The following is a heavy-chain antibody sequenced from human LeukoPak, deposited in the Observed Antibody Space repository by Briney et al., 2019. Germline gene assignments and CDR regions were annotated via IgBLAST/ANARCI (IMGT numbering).Heavy chain of an antibody. Sequence: ASVKVSCKAAGYTFTSYYMHWVRQAPGQGLEWMGMIIPSGGSTSYAQNFQGRVTMTRDTSTSTVYMELYSLRSEDTGVYYCARSGSSGWLDHWGQGTLVTVSS. CDR1: GYTFTSYY. J-gene: IGHJ4*02. D-gene: IGHD6-19*01. V-gene: IGHV1-46*01. CDR3: ARSGSSGWLDH. CDR2: IIPSGGST.